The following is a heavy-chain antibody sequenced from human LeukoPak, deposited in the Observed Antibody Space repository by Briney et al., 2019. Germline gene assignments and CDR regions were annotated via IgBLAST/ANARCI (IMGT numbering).Heavy chain of an antibody. CDR1: GYTFTSYY. Sequence: GASVKVSCKASGYTFTSYYMHWVRQAPGQGLEWMGIINPSGGSTSYAQKFQGRVTMTRDMSTSTAYMELSSLRSEDTAVYYCARVATEGGYFDYWGQGTLVTVSS. V-gene: IGHV1-46*01. D-gene: IGHD3-16*01. CDR3: ARVATEGGYFDY. J-gene: IGHJ4*02. CDR2: INPSGGST.